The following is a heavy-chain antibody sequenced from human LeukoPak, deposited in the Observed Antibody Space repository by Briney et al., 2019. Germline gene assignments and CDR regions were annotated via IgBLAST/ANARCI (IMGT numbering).Heavy chain of an antibody. J-gene: IGHJ4*02. CDR3: AKGQGGWLVSYFDY. CDR2: ISDNAGST. Sequence: PGGSLRLSCAASGFMFSSFAMNWVRQAPGKGLEWVSGISDNAGSTYYADSLKGRFTISRDNRKNTLYLQMNSLRAEDTAMYHCAKGQGGWLVSYFDYWGQGTLVTVSS. CDR1: GFMFSSFA. V-gene: IGHV3-23*01. D-gene: IGHD3-3*01.